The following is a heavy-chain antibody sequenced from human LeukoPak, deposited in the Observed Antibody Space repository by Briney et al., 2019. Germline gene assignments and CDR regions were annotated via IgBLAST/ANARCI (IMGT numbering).Heavy chain of an antibody. CDR2: ISSSSSTI. Sequence: PGGSLRLSCAASGFTFSSYSMNWVRQAPGKGLEWVSYISSSSSTIYYADSVKGRFTISSDNAKNSLYLQMNSLRAEDTAVYYCARDAGGSYSDYWGQGTLVTVSS. D-gene: IGHD3-16*01. CDR3: ARDAGGSYSDY. J-gene: IGHJ4*02. CDR1: GFTFSSYS. V-gene: IGHV3-48*04.